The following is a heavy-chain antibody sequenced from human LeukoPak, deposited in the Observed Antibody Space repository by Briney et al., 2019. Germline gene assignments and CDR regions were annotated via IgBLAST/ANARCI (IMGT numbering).Heavy chain of an antibody. CDR3: AKERYTYGSDPYFDY. CDR1: GVIFNNFA. Sequence: GSLRLSCAASGVIFNNFAFHWVRQAPGKGLEWVAAVSYDGGNTYYADSVRGRLTISRDNSKNTLYLQMNSLRAEDTAVYYCAKERYTYGSDPYFDYWGQGTLVTVSS. CDR2: VSYDGGNT. D-gene: IGHD5-18*01. J-gene: IGHJ4*02. V-gene: IGHV3-30-3*01.